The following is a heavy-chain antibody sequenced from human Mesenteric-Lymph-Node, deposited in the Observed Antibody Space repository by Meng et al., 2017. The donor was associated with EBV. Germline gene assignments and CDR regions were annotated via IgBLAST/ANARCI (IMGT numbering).Heavy chain of an antibody. J-gene: IGHJ4*02. CDR3: ARSAPAPDY. Sequence: EVQLLESGGGLVQPGGSLRLSCAASGFTFSSYAMNWVRQAPGKGLEWVSVINTGGSTFYADSVKGRFTISRDDAKNTLYLQMNSLRAEDTAVYYCARSAPAPDYWGQGTLVTVSS. V-gene: IGHV3-66*01. CDR1: GFTFSSYA. CDR2: INTGGST. D-gene: IGHD6-25*01.